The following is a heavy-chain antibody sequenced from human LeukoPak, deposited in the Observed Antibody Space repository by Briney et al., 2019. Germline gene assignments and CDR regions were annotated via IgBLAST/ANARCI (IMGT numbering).Heavy chain of an antibody. CDR1: GYTFTGPY. Sequence: ASVKVSCKASGYTFTGPYIHWMRQAPGQGPEWMGWINPNSGGTKYAQKFQGRVTVTRDTSTSTAYMGLSGLRTDDTATYYCARVEYCTKGVCINYDLWGQGTLVTVSS. CDR2: INPNSGGT. J-gene: IGHJ4*02. V-gene: IGHV1-2*02. D-gene: IGHD2-8*01. CDR3: ARVEYCTKGVCINYDL.